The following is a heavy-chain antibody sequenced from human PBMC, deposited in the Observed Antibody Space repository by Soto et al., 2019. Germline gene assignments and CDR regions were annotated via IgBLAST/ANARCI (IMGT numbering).Heavy chain of an antibody. CDR3: ARGWGLVFDY. CDR2: IYYSGRT. Sequence: QVQLQESGPGLVKPSETLSLTCTVSGGSISSYYWSWIRQPPGKGLEWIGYIYYSGRTNYNPSLKSRVTISVDTSKNQFSLKLSSVGAADTAVYYWARGWGLVFDYWGQGTLVTVSS. CDR1: GGSISSYY. D-gene: IGHD2-21*02. J-gene: IGHJ4*02. V-gene: IGHV4-59*01.